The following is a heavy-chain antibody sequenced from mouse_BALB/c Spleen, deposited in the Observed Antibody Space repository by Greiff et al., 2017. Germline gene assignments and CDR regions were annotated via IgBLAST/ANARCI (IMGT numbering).Heavy chain of an antibody. D-gene: IGHD1-1*01. J-gene: IGHJ4*01. Sequence: QVQLQQPGAELVKPGASVKLSCKASGYTFTSYWMHWVKQRPGRGLERIGRIDPNSGGTKYNEKFKSKATLTVDKPSSTAYMQLSSLTSEDSAVYYCTSQGITTPGDYAMDYWGQGTSVTVSS. CDR2: IDPNSGGT. CDR3: TSQGITTPGDYAMDY. V-gene: IGHV1-62-3*01. CDR1: GYTFTSYW.